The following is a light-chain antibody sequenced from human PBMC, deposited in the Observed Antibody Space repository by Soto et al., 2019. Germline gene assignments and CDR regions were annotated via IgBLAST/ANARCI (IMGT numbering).Light chain of an antibody. CDR1: QSISTW. J-gene: IGKJ1*01. CDR3: QQYNGDSRT. CDR2: GAS. V-gene: IGKV1-5*03. Sequence: DIQMTQSPSTLSASVGDRITITCRASQSISTWLAWYQQRPGMPPKLLIYGASTLQSGVPSRFSGSGSGTEFSLPISSLQPDDFATYYCQQYNGDSRTFGQGTKVEIK.